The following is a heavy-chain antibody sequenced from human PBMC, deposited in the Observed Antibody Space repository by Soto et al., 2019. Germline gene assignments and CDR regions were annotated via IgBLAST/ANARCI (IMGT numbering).Heavy chain of an antibody. CDR3: AKEMPRGVYGMDV. Sequence: PGGSLRLSCAASGVTFNTFAMSWFRQAPGKGLEWVSAISHTGNTKYYADSVKGRFTISRGNSKNTLYVQLDSLRAEDTAVYYCAKEMPRGVYGMDVWGQGTTVTVSS. D-gene: IGHD3-10*01. V-gene: IGHV3-23*01. J-gene: IGHJ6*02. CDR2: ISHTGNTK. CDR1: GVTFNTFA.